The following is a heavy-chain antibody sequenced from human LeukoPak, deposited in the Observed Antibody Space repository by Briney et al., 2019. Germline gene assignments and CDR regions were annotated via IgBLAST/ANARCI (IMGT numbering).Heavy chain of an antibody. CDR2: VYYDGNT. Sequence: PGGSLRLSCAASEFTVSTNYMNWVRQAPGKGLEWVSVVYYDGNTYYADSVKGRFTISRDSSKNTLYLQMNSLRAEDTAVYYCASPGYCGGSSCYSGYFQHWGQGTLVTVSS. J-gene: IGHJ1*01. D-gene: IGHD2-15*01. CDR3: ASPGYCGGSSCYSGYFQH. V-gene: IGHV3-53*01. CDR1: EFTVSTNY.